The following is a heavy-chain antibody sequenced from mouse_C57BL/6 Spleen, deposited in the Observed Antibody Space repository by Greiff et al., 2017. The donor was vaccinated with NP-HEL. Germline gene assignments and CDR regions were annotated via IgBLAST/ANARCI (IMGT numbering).Heavy chain of an antibody. CDR1: GYTFTDYY. V-gene: IGHV1-26*01. CDR2: INPNNGGT. J-gene: IGHJ1*03. Sequence: EVQLQQSGPELVKPGASVKISCKASGYTFTDYYMNWVKQSHGKSLEWIGDINPNNGGTSYNQKFKGKATLTVDKSSSTAYMELRSLTSEDSAVYYCARSPVVAGDWYFDVWGTGTTVTVSS. CDR3: ARSPVVAGDWYFDV. D-gene: IGHD1-1*01.